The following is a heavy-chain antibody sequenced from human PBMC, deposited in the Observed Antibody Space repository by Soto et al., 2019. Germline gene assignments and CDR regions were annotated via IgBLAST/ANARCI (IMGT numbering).Heavy chain of an antibody. CDR2: INHSGST. CDR3: ARTHSGSYYSVFNY. V-gene: IGHV4-34*01. CDR1: GGSFSGYY. Sequence: PSETLSLTCAVYGGSFSGYYWSWIRQPPGKGLEWIGKINHSGSTNYNPSLKSQVTISVDPSKNQFSLMLTAVTAADTAVYYCARTHSGSYYSVFNYWGRGSLVTVSS. J-gene: IGHJ4*02. D-gene: IGHD1-26*01.